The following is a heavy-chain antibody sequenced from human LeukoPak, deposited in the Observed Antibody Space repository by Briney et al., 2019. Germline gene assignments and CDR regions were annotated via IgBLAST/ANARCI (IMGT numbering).Heavy chain of an antibody. Sequence: GGSLRLSCAASGFTFSSYGMHWVRQAPGKGLEWVAVIWYDGSNKYYADSVKGRFTISRDNSKNTLYLQMNSLRAEDTAVYYCAKDGGLVGATTHFDYWGQGTLVTVSS. CDR3: AKDGGLVGATTHFDY. J-gene: IGHJ4*02. D-gene: IGHD1-26*01. CDR1: GFTFSSYG. V-gene: IGHV3-30*02. CDR2: IWYDGSNK.